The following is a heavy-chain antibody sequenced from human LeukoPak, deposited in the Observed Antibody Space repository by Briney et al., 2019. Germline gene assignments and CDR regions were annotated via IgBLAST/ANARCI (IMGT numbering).Heavy chain of an antibody. D-gene: IGHD2-15*01. J-gene: IGHJ4*02. V-gene: IGHV3-48*02. CDR3: AQKGGTDH. Sequence: GGSLILSCAASGFSFSRFGMNWVRQAPGKGLEWISYISSSSSAIYYADSVKGRFTISRDNAKNSLYLQMSSLRDEDTAVYYCAQKGGTDHWGRGTLVTVSS. CDR2: ISSSSSAI. CDR1: GFSFSRFG.